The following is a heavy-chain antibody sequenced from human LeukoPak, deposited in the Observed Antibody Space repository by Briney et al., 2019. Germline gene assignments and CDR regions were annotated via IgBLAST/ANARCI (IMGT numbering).Heavy chain of an antibody. D-gene: IGHD4-17*01. Sequence: PSETLSLTCAVSGYSISSGYYWGWIRQPPGKGLEWIGSIYYSGSTYYNPSLKSRVTISVDTSKNQFSLKLSSVTAADTAVYYCARQVSQDHGDYGWYFDLWGRGTLVTVSS. V-gene: IGHV4-38-2*01. J-gene: IGHJ2*01. CDR1: GYSISSGYY. CDR3: ARQVSQDHGDYGWYFDL. CDR2: IYYSGST.